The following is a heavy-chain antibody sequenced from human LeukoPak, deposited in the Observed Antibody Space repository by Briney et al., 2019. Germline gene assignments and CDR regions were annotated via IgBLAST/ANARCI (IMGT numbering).Heavy chain of an antibody. D-gene: IGHD4-17*01. CDR3: ARLKNYGDYGY. V-gene: IGHV1-18*01. CDR2: IYSYNGNT. J-gene: IGHJ4*02. CDR1: GYTFTSYG. Sequence: ASVKVSCKASGYTFTSYGISWVRQAPGQGLEWMGWIYSYNGNTNYAQKFQGRVTMTTDTSTSIAYMELRSLTSDDTAVYYYARLKNYGDYGYWGQGTLVTVSS.